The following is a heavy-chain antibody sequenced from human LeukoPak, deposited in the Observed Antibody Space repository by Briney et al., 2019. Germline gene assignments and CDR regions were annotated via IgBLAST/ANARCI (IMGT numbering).Heavy chain of an antibody. J-gene: IGHJ4*02. D-gene: IGHD6-19*01. CDR2: ISSSSSYI. CDR3: ATVTPGSGWSPTHPPNY. V-gene: IGHV3-21*01. Sequence: PGGSLRLSCAASGFTFSSYSMNWVRQAPGKGLEWVSSISSSSSYIYYADSVKGRFTISRDNAKNSLYLQMNSLRAEDTAVYYCATVTPGSGWSPTHPPNYWGQGTLVTVSS. CDR1: GFTFSSYS.